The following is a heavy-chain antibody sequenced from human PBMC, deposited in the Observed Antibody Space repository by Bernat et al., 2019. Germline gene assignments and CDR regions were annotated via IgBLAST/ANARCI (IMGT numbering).Heavy chain of an antibody. V-gene: IGHV3-7*03. CDR3: ARDRGVATISVYFDY. Sequence: VQLVESGGGVVQAGRSLRLSCVASGFTFSSYWMSWVRQAPGKGLEWVANIKQDGSEKYYVDSVKGRFTISRDNAKNSLYLQMNSLRAEDTAVYYCARDRGVATISVYFDYWGQGTLVTVSS. D-gene: IGHD5-12*01. CDR1: GFTFSSYW. CDR2: IKQDGSEK. J-gene: IGHJ4*02.